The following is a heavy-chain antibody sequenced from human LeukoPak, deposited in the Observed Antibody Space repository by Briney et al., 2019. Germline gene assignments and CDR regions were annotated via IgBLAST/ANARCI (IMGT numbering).Heavy chain of an antibody. V-gene: IGHV3-23*01. CDR1: GFTFSSYA. Sequence: PGGSLRLSCAASGFTFSSYAMSWVRQAPGKGLEWVSAISGSGGSTYYADFVKGRFTISRDNSKNTLYLQINSLRAEDTAVYYCAKLNGYNFGYYFDYWGQGTLVTVSS. CDR3: AKLNGYNFGYYFDY. CDR2: ISGSGGST. D-gene: IGHD5-12*01. J-gene: IGHJ4*02.